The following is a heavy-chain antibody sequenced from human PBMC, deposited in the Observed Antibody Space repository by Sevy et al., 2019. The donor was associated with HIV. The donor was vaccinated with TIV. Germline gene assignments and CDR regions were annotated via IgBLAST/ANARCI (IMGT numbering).Heavy chain of an antibody. CDR1: GFTFNNFN. CDR3: ARGPPDGSYDYFDS. V-gene: IGHV3-21*06. CDR2: ISGSSNYI. D-gene: IGHD1-26*01. Sequence: GGSLRLSCAASGFTFNNFNMNWVRQAPGKGLQWVSSISGSSNYIYYAESLKGRFIISRDNVKDTVFLQMNSLSADDTAVYYCARGPPDGSYDYFDSWAREPWSPSPQ. J-gene: IGHJ4*02.